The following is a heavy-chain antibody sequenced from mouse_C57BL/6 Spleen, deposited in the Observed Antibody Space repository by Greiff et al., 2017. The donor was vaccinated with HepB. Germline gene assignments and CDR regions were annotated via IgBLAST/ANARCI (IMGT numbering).Heavy chain of an antibody. CDR1: GFTFSSYG. Sequence: EVQLVESGGDLVKPGGSLKLSCAASGFTFSSYGMSWVRQTPDKRLEWVATINSGGSYTYYPDSVKGRFTISRDNAKNTLYLQMSSLKSEDTAMYNCARRWPGTVYYFNYSVQRTTLTVSS. CDR3: ARRWPGTVYYFNY. D-gene: IGHD4-1*01. CDR2: INSGGSYT. J-gene: IGHJ2*01. V-gene: IGHV5-6*01.